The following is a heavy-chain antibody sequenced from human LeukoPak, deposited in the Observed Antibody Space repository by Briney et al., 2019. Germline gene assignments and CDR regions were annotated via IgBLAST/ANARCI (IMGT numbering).Heavy chain of an antibody. D-gene: IGHD3-10*01. CDR3: ARLGPMVRGVIITDYYYGMDV. CDR1: GGSISSYY. Sequence: SETLSLTCTVSGGSISSYYWRWIRQPPGKGLEWIGYIYYSGSTNYNPSLKSRVTISVDTSKNQFSLKLSSVTAADTAVYYCARLGPMVRGVIITDYYYGMDVWGQGTTVTVSS. J-gene: IGHJ6*02. V-gene: IGHV4-59*01. CDR2: IYYSGST.